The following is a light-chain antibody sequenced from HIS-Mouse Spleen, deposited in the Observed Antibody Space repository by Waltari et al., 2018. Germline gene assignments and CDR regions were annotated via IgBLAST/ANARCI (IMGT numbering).Light chain of an antibody. CDR1: QGISSY. Sequence: AIRMTQSPSSLPASTGDRSPITCRASQGISSYLAWYQQKPGKAPKLLIYAASTLQSGVPSRFSGSGSGTDFTLTISCLQSEDFATYYCQQYYSYPLTFGGGTKVEIK. J-gene: IGKJ4*01. CDR2: AAS. V-gene: IGKV1-8*01. CDR3: QQYYSYPLT.